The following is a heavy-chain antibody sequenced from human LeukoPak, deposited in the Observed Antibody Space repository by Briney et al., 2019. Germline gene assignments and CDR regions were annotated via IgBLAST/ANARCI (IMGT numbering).Heavy chain of an antibody. CDR3: AKPILTAFGYFDY. CDR2: ISCSGGST. V-gene: IGHV3-23*01. D-gene: IGHD3-9*01. CDR1: GFTFSSYA. J-gene: IGHJ4*02. Sequence: PGGSLRLSCAASGFTFSSYAMSWVRQAPGKGLEWVSAISCSGGSTFYADSVKGRFTISRDNSKITLYLQMNSLRAEDTAVYYCAKPILTAFGYFDYWGQGTLVTVSS.